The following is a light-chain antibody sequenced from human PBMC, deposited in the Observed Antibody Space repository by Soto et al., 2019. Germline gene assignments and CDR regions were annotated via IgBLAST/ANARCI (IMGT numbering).Light chain of an antibody. V-gene: IGLV2-14*01. CDR3: SSYSSSSTLGV. CDR2: EVS. Sequence: QSALTQPASVSGSPGQSITISCTGTRSDVGGYNFVSWYQQHPGKAPKLMIYEVSNRPSGVSTRFSGSKSGNTASLTISGLQAEDEAAYYCSSYSSSSTLGVFGGGTKLTVL. J-gene: IGLJ2*01. CDR1: RSDVGGYNF.